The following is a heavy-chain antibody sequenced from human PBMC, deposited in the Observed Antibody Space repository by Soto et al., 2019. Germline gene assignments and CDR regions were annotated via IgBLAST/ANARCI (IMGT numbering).Heavy chain of an antibody. CDR2: ISAYNGNT. CDR1: VYTFTSYG. D-gene: IGHD3-3*01. J-gene: IGHJ6*03. Sequence: GASVKVSCKASVYTFTSYGISWVRQAPGQGLEWMGWISAYNGNTNYAQKLQGRVTMTTDTSTSTAYMELRSLRSDDTAVYYCARSTAVANDFWSGYYYYYMDVWGKGTTVTVSS. V-gene: IGHV1-18*01. CDR3: ARSTAVANDFWSGYYYYYMDV.